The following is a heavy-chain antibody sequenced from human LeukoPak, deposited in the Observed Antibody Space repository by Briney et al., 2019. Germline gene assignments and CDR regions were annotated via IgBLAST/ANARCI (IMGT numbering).Heavy chain of an antibody. CDR1: GFSFSSYA. J-gene: IGHJ6*02. Sequence: GGSLRLFCSAPGFSFSSYAMHWVRQAPRKGLEYVSAISDSGGSTYYADSVKGRFTISRDNTNNTLYLQMSNLRAEDTAVYFCVRGYSFGPYAMDVWGQGTTVTVSS. V-gene: IGHV3-64D*09. CDR2: ISDSGGST. CDR3: VRGYSFGPYAMDV. D-gene: IGHD2-15*01.